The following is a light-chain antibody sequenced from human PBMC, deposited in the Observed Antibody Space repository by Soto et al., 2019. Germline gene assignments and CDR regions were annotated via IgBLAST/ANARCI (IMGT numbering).Light chain of an antibody. CDR1: SSNIGSNY. Sequence: QSALTQPPSASGTPGQRVTISCSGSSSNIGSNYVYWYQQLPGTAPKLLIYRNNQRPSGVPDRFSGSKSCTSASLAISGLRSEDEADYYCAAWDDSLSGSYVFGTGTKLTVL. J-gene: IGLJ1*01. CDR2: RNN. V-gene: IGLV1-47*01. CDR3: AAWDDSLSGSYV.